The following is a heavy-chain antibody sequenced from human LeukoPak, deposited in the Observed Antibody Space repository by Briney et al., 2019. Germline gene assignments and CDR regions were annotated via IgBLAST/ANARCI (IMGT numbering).Heavy chain of an antibody. D-gene: IGHD1-14*01. Sequence: GGSLRLSCAASGFTVSSNYMSWVRQAPGKGLEWVSVIYSGGSTYYADSVKGRFTISRDNSKNTLYLQMNSLGAEDTAMYYCARGRARTREYFDYWGQGTLVTVSS. CDR1: GFTVSSNY. CDR2: IYSGGST. CDR3: ARGRARTREYFDY. V-gene: IGHV3-66*01. J-gene: IGHJ4*02.